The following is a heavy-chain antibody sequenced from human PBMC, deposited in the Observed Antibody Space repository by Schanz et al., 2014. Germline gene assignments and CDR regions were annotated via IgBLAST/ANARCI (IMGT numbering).Heavy chain of an antibody. CDR2: LTEGGGGT. V-gene: IGHV3-23*04. D-gene: IGHD3-10*01. Sequence: VQLVESGGDLVKPGGSLRLSCAASGITLSGYGLHWVRQAPGKGLEWVSGLTEGGGGTYYTDAVKGRFTISRDNAKNSLYLQMNSLRAEDTAVYYCAKDLHSNSGNYYSYYFDSWGTGALGTVSS. J-gene: IGHJ4*02. CDR3: AKDLHSNSGNYYSYYFDS. CDR1: GITLSGYG.